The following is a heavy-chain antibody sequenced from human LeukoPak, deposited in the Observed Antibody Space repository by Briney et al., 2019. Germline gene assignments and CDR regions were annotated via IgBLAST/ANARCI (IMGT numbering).Heavy chain of an antibody. D-gene: IGHD3-22*01. Sequence: SETLSLTCTVSGDSISSGNYYLSWIRQPPGKGLDWITYMSPSGTTKYNPSLKSRVTTSVDTSRTQFSLRLSSVTAADTAVYYCARGQDDRSGTFDYWGQGILVTVSS. V-gene: IGHV4-61*01. J-gene: IGHJ4*02. CDR2: MSPSGTT. CDR1: GDSISSGNYY. CDR3: ARGQDDRSGTFDY.